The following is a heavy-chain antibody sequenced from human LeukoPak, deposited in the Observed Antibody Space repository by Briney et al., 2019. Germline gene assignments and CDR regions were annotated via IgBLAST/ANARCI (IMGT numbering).Heavy chain of an antibody. J-gene: IGHJ4*02. V-gene: IGHV1-18*01. CDR1: GSTFTRYG. Sequence: ASVKVSCTASGSTFTRYGISWVRQAPGQGLEGMGWISAYNGNTNYAQKLQGRVTMTTDTSTSTAYMELRSLRSDDTAVYYCARGTSPFHALDYWGQGTLVTVSS. CDR2: ISAYNGNT. CDR3: ARGTSPFHALDY. D-gene: IGHD2-2*01.